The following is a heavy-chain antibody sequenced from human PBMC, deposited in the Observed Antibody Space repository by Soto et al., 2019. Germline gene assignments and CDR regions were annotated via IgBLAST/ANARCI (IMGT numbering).Heavy chain of an antibody. J-gene: IGHJ5*02. CDR3: TRDASRDSSARGWFDP. Sequence: NPGGSLRLSCAASGFTFRSFTMNWVRQAPGKGLEWVSTISSNSAYIYYTDALRGRFTISRDSAKNSLHLQMNSLRAEDTAVYYCTRDASRDSSARGWFDPWGPGTLVTVSS. D-gene: IGHD6-13*01. V-gene: IGHV3-21*01. CDR2: ISSNSAYI. CDR1: GFTFRSFT.